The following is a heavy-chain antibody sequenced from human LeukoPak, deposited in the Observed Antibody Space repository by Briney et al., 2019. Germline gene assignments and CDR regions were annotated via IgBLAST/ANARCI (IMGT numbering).Heavy chain of an antibody. CDR1: GFTFNNYA. Sequence: PGGSLRLSCAASGFTFNNYAMSWVRQAPGKGLEWVSGINWNGGSTGYADSVKGRFTISRDNAKNSLYLQMNSLRAADTAVYYCAKDPTHYRVWDDYDSTVLSYWGQGTLVTVSS. J-gene: IGHJ4*02. D-gene: IGHD3-22*01. V-gene: IGHV3-20*04. CDR3: AKDPTHYRVWDDYDSTVLSY. CDR2: INWNGGST.